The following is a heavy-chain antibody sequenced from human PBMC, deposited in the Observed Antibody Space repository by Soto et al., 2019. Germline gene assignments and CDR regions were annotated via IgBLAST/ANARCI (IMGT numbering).Heavy chain of an antibody. CDR1: GFTFSSYG. CDR3: ARDFPRPAATDWAPKRYYYYGMDV. V-gene: IGHV3-33*01. Sequence: QVQLVESGGGVVQPGRSLRLSCAASGFTFSSYGMHWVRQAPGKGLEWVAVIWYDGSNKYYADSVKGRFTISRDNSKNTLYLQMNSLRAEDTAVYYCARDFPRPAATDWAPKRYYYYGMDVWGQGTTVTVSS. CDR2: IWYDGSNK. J-gene: IGHJ6*02. D-gene: IGHD2-2*01.